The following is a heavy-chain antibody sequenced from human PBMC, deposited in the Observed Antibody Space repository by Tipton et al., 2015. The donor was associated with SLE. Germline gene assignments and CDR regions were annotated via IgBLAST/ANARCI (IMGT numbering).Heavy chain of an antibody. D-gene: IGHD3-3*01. Sequence: CVASGFTVSSNYMSWVRQAPGKGLEWIGEISDSGGANYNPSLKSRVTMSVDTSKNQVSLKLTSVTAGDTALYYCARGITMFGVVRHYHYGMDVWGQGTTVTVSP. V-gene: IGHV4-34*01. CDR2: ISDSGGA. J-gene: IGHJ6*01. CDR3: ARGITMFGVVRHYHYGMDV. CDR1: GFTVSSNY.